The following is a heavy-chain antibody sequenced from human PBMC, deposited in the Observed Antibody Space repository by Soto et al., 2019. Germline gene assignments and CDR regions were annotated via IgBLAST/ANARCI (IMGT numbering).Heavy chain of an antibody. CDR1: GYTFTGYY. J-gene: IGHJ3*02. CDR3: ARPSSRITIFGVAHDAFDI. V-gene: IGHV1-2*02. CDR2: INPNSGGT. D-gene: IGHD3-3*01. Sequence: ASVKVSCKASGYTFTGYYMHWVRQAPGQGLEWMGWINPNSGGTNYAQKFQGRVTMTRDTSISTAYMELSRPRSDDTAVYYCARPSSRITIFGVAHDAFDIWGQGTMVTVSS.